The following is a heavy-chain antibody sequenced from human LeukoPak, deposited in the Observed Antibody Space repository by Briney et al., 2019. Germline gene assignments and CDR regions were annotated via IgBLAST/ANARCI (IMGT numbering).Heavy chain of an antibody. CDR1: GFTFSNYW. CDR3: ARGLNTSPGVDY. Sequence: PGGSLRLSCAVSGFTFSNYWMNWVRQAPGKGLEWVANIKEDGSQKYYVESVKGRFTVSGDNAKNSVYLQMSSLRDEDTAVYYCARGLNTSPGVDYWGQGTLVTVSS. CDR2: IKEDGSQK. D-gene: IGHD3-16*01. J-gene: IGHJ4*02. V-gene: IGHV3-7*01.